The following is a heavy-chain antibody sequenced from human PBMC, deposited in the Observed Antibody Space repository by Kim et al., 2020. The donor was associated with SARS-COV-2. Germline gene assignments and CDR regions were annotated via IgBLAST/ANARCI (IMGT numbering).Heavy chain of an antibody. D-gene: IGHD6-13*01. CDR3: ARGIAAGAEYYFDY. V-gene: IGHV4-59*01. J-gene: IGHJ4*02. Sequence: SETLSLTCTVSGGSISSYYWSWIRQPPGKGLEWIGYIYYSGSTNYNPSLKSRVTISVDTSKNQFSLKLSSVTAADTAVYYCARGIAAGAEYYFDYWGQGTLVTVSS. CDR1: GGSISSYY. CDR2: IYYSGST.